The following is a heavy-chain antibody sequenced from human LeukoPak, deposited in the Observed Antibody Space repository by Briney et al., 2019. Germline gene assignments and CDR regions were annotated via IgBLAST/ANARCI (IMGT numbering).Heavy chain of an antibody. CDR1: GYTFTGYY. CDR3: ARVAPLAVAEYYFDY. J-gene: IGHJ4*02. CDR2: INPNSGGT. V-gene: IGHV1-2*02. Sequence: ASVKVSCKASGYTFTGYYMHWVRQAPGQGLEWMGWINPNSGGTNYAQKFQGRVTMTRDTSISTAYMELSRLRSDDTAVYYCARVAPLAVAEYYFDYWGQGTLVTVSS. D-gene: IGHD6-19*01.